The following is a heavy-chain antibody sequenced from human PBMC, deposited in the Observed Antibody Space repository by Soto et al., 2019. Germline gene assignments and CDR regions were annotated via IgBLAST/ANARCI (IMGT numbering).Heavy chain of an antibody. CDR2: ISGSGGST. D-gene: IGHD6-13*01. Sequence: GGSLRLSCAASGFTFSSYAMSWVRQAPGKGLEWVSAISGSGGSTYYADSVKGRFTISRDNSKNTLYLQMNSLRAEDTAVYYCAKPFGLGGLYSSSWYDYFDYWGQGTLVTVSS. CDR1: GFTFSSYA. V-gene: IGHV3-23*01. J-gene: IGHJ4*02. CDR3: AKPFGLGGLYSSSWYDYFDY.